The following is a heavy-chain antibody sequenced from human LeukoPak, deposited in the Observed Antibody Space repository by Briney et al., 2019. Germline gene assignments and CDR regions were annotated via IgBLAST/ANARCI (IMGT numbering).Heavy chain of an antibody. J-gene: IGHJ4*02. CDR1: GYTFTSRY. D-gene: IGHD1-14*01. CDR2: INTNSGGT. V-gene: IGHV1-2*02. Sequence: ASVTVSCKASGYTFTSRYMHWVRQAPGQGLELMGWINTNSGGTNYAQKFQGRVTMTRDTSISTAYMELSRLRSDDTAVYFCARASGDGNFEYWGQGALVTVSS. CDR3: ARASGDGNFEY.